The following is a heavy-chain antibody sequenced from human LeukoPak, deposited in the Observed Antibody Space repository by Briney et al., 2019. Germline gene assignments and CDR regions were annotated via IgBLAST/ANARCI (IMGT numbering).Heavy chain of an antibody. Sequence: PGGSLRLSCAASGFTFSNYWMHWVRQAPGKGLVWVSRMNSDGSSTSYADSVKGRFTVSRDNAESTLYLQMNSLRVDDTAVYYCTRGNYGMDVWGQGTTVTVSS. V-gene: IGHV3-74*01. CDR3: TRGNYGMDV. CDR2: MNSDGSST. J-gene: IGHJ6*02. CDR1: GFTFSNYW.